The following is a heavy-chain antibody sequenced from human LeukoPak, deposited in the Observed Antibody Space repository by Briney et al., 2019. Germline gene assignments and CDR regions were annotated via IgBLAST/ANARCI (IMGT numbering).Heavy chain of an antibody. J-gene: IGHJ4*02. D-gene: IGHD3-10*01. V-gene: IGHV3-74*01. CDR3: ARVNRITMVRGDYYFDY. CDR1: GFTFSSYW. CDR2: INSDRSST. Sequence: GGSLRLSCAASGFTFSSYWMHWVRQAPGKGLVWVSRINSDRSSTSYADSVKGRFTISRDNAKNTLYLQLNSLRAEDTAVYYCARVNRITMVRGDYYFDYWGQGTLVTVSS.